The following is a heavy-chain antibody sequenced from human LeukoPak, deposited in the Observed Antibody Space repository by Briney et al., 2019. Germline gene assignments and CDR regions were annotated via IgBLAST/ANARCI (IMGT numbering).Heavy chain of an antibody. V-gene: IGHV1-2*02. J-gene: IGHJ4*02. D-gene: IGHD4-17*01. CDR3: AREPDYGDFALPDY. Sequence: ASVKVSCKASGYTFTGYYIHWVRQAPAQGLEWMGRINPNSGGTSYAQKFQGRVTVTRDTSITTAYMELSRLRSDDTAVYYCAREPDYGDFALPDYWGQGTLVTVSS. CDR2: INPNSGGT. CDR1: GYTFTGYY.